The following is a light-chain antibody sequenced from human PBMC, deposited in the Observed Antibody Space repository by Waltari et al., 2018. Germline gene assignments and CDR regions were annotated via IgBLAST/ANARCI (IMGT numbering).Light chain of an antibody. CDR1: KLGGQY. J-gene: IGLJ2*01. V-gene: IGLV3-1*01. Sequence: SYEVTQPPSVSVSPGQAASITCSGDKLGGQYVSWYQQKPGQSPVLVLYQDNRRPSGIPERFSGSNSNSGNTATLTISGTQAMDEADYHCQAWDGSTLIFGGGTKLTVL. CDR2: QDN. CDR3: QAWDGSTLI.